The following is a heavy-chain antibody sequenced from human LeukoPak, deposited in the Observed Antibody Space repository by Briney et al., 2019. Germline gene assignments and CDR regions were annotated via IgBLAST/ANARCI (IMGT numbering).Heavy chain of an antibody. CDR1: GFNFTDYY. CDR3: ARDYNC. Sequence: GGSLRLSCSASGFNFTDYYMSWIRQAPGKGLEWVSYISPSGTVIYNGDSVKGRFTISRDNAKKSLYLQMNSLRAEDTAVYYCARDYNCWGQGTLVTVSS. D-gene: IGHD3-10*01. CDR2: ISPSGTVI. V-gene: IGHV3-11*01. J-gene: IGHJ4*02.